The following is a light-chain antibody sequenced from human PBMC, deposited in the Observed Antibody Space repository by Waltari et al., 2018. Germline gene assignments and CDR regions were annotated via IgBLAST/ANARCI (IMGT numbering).Light chain of an antibody. CDR1: QSVSSW. Sequence: DIQMTQSPSTLSASVGDRVTISCRASQSVSSWLAWYQKKPGKAPKLLIYEASGLESGVPSRFGASGSGTEFTLTICSLHPDDFATYYCQQYNSFPYTFGQGTKLEVK. CDR2: EAS. CDR3: QQYNSFPYT. V-gene: IGKV1-5*03. J-gene: IGKJ2*01.